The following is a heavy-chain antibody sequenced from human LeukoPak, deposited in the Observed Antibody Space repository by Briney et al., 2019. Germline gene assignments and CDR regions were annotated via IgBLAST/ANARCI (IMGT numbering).Heavy chain of an antibody. Sequence: GGSLRLSCAASGFTFSSYAMHWVRQAPGKGLEWVAVISYDGSNKYYADSVKGRFTISRDNSKNTLYLQMNSLRAEDTAVYYCARDEAYHFDYWGQGTLVTVSS. J-gene: IGHJ4*02. D-gene: IGHD3-16*01. V-gene: IGHV3-30*04. CDR1: GFTFSSYA. CDR2: ISYDGSNK. CDR3: ARDEAYHFDY.